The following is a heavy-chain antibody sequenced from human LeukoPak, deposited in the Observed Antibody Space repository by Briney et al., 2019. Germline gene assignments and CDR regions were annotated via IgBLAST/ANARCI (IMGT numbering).Heavy chain of an antibody. CDR3: AKDDSYDYVWGRYRLY. Sequence: GGSLRLSCEASGFTFSSYAMSWVRQAPGKGLEWVSAISGSGGSTYYADSVKGRFTISRDNSKNTLYLQMNSLRAEDTAVYYCAKDDSYDYVWGRYRLYWGQGTLVTVSS. CDR2: ISGSGGST. V-gene: IGHV3-23*01. CDR1: GFTFSSYA. J-gene: IGHJ4*02. D-gene: IGHD3-16*02.